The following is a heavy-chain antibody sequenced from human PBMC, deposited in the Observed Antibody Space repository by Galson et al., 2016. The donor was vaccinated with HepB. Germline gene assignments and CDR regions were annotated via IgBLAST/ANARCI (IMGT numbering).Heavy chain of an antibody. J-gene: IGHJ6*02. Sequence: ASGYTFTNSDMHWVRQAPGQSLEWMGWINAGRGNTKYSQKFQGRVTITRDTSASTAYMELSSLKSEDTAVYYCARRNQGYYYGMDVWGQGTTVTVSS. CDR3: ARRNQGYYYGMDV. CDR1: GYTFTNSD. CDR2: INAGRGNT. D-gene: IGHD1-14*01. V-gene: IGHV1-3*01.